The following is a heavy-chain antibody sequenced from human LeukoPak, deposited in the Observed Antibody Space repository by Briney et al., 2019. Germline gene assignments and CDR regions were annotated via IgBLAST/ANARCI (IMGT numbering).Heavy chain of an antibody. V-gene: IGHV3-11*05. CDR3: AREAVRGVTIDY. Sequence: GGSLRHSCAASGFSFSNAWMTWVRQAPGKGLEWVSYISSSSSYTNYADSVKGRFTISRDNAKNSLYLQMNSLRAEDTAVYYCAREAVRGVTIDYWGQGTLVTVSS. CDR2: ISSSSSYT. J-gene: IGHJ4*02. D-gene: IGHD3-10*01. CDR1: GFSFSNAW.